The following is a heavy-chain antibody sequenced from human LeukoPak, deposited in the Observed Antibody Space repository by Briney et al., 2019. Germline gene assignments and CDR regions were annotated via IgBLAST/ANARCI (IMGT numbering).Heavy chain of an antibody. CDR2: MSASGDNT. V-gene: IGHV3-23*01. CDR1: GFTFTNSA. CDR3: AKDPRPEDSSGWHYFDS. J-gene: IGHJ4*02. Sequence: PGASLRLSCAGSGFTFTNSAMSCGRQAPGKLLEWVSGMSASGDNTFYAASVKGRFTISRDNSKNTLYLQMNRLRADDTALYYCAKDPRPEDSSGWHYFDSWGQGTLVTVSS. D-gene: IGHD6-19*01.